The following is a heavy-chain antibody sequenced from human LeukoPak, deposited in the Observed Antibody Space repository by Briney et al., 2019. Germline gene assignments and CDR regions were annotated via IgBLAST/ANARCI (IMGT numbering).Heavy chain of an antibody. D-gene: IGHD2-8*01. CDR3: TREVMAKRRAFDI. CDR2: IYSDDRT. J-gene: IGHJ3*02. V-gene: IGHV3-53*04. CDR1: GFTASSNY. Sequence: GASLRLSCAVSGFTASSNYMSWVRQAPGKGLEWVSVIYSDDRTYYADSVKGRFSISRHTSRKTLYLQMNSLRAEDTAVYYCTREVMAKRRAFDIWGQGTAVTVSS.